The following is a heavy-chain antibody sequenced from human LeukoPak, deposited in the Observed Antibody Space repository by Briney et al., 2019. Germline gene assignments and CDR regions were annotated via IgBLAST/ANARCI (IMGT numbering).Heavy chain of an antibody. CDR2: LSDSGTTI. J-gene: IGHJ4*02. D-gene: IGHD1-26*01. Sequence: GGSLRLSCAASGFTFSDYYMSWIRQAPGKGLEWVSYLSDSGTTIYYAASVRGRFTISRDNAKNSLYLQMNSLRAEDTAVYYCAREGWEPRGTFVYWGQGTLVTVSS. V-gene: IGHV3-11*04. CDR1: GFTFSDYY. CDR3: AREGWEPRGTFVY.